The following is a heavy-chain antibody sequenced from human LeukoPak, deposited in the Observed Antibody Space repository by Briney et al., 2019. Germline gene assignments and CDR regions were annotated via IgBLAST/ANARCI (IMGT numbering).Heavy chain of an antibody. D-gene: IGHD6-6*01. CDR2: IYSSGST. CDR3: ARVTYSSSSISLDAFDI. V-gene: IGHV4-4*07. J-gene: IGHJ3*02. Sequence: TSETLPLTCTVSGGSISSYYWSWIRQPAGKGLEWIGRIYSSGSTNYNPSLKSRFTMSVDTSKNQLSLKLSSVTAADTAVYYCARVTYSSSSISLDAFDIWGQGTMVTVSS. CDR1: GGSISSYY.